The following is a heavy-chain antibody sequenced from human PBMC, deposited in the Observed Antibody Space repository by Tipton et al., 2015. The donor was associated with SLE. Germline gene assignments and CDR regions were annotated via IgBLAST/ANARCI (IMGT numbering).Heavy chain of an antibody. D-gene: IGHD2/OR15-2a*01. J-gene: IGHJ3*01. CDR1: GGAISSGRYF. CDR2: ISYSGST. V-gene: IGHV4-31*03. CDR3: AKGLNTVYGVFDV. Sequence: TLSLTCTVSGGAISSGRYFWNWIRQHPGKGLEWMGSISYSGSTYFNPSLESRLTISPDTSTNQVSLKLASVTAADTAVYFCAKGLNTVYGVFDVWGQGTMVTVSS.